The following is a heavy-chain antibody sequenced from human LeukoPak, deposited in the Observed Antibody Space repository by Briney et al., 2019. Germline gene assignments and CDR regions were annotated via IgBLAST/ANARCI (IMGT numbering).Heavy chain of an antibody. CDR2: ISEGGNYI. V-gene: IGHV3-21*04. CDR1: GFTFSSYG. J-gene: IGHJ4*02. CDR3: AKDDYSNYADIQPMAPHDY. Sequence: PGGSLRLSCTASGFTFSSYGMNWIRQAPGKGLEWVSGISEGGNYINYAASVKGRFSISRDNAKNTLYLQMNSLRAEDTAVYYCAKDDYSNYADIQPMAPHDYWGQGTLVTVSS. D-gene: IGHD4-4*01.